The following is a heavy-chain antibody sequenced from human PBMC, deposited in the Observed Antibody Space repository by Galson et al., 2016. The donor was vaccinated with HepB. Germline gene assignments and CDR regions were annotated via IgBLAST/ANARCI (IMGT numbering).Heavy chain of an antibody. CDR3: ARGRYPNCFDP. D-gene: IGHD2-2*02. Sequence: TLSLTCTVSGDSISSGSYSWTWIRQPPGKGLEWIGYTYLTGSTYYNPSLKSRVTISLDRSKNDFSLKLNSLTAADTADYSCARGRYPNCFDPWGQGTLVTVSS. CDR1: GDSISSGSYS. V-gene: IGHV4-30-2*01. CDR2: TYLTGST. J-gene: IGHJ5*02.